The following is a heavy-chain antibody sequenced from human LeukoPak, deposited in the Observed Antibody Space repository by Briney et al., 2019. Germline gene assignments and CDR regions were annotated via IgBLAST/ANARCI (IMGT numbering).Heavy chain of an antibody. V-gene: IGHV1-69*13. D-gene: IGHD6-13*01. CDR2: TIPIFGTA. Sequence: ASVKVSCKASGGTFSSYAISWVRQAPGQGLEWMGGTIPIFGTANYAQKFQGRVTITADESTSTAYMELSSLRSEDTAVYYCARVGEHGSSWYPPWGQGTLVTVSS. CDR3: ARVGEHGSSWYPP. J-gene: IGHJ4*02. CDR1: GGTFSSYA.